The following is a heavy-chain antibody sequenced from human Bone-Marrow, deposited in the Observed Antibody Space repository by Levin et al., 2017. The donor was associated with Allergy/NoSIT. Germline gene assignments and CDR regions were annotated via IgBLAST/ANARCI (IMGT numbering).Heavy chain of an antibody. Sequence: ASVKVSCIVSGFTFSDYSIYWVRQAPGKGLEWISSISSDSSDLYYADSVKGRFTISRDNAKNSLNLQVSSLRAEDTAVYHCVRGIIGDVRVAHKEAFDVWSQGTMVTVSS. D-gene: IGHD2/OR15-2a*01. V-gene: IGHV3-21*01. J-gene: IGHJ3*01. CDR1: GFTFSDYS. CDR2: ISSDSSDL. CDR3: VRGIIGDVRVAHKEAFDV.